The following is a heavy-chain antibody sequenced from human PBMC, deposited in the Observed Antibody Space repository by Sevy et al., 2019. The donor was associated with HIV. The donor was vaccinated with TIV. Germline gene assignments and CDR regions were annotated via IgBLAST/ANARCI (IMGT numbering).Heavy chain of an antibody. CDR3: ARAWSGPYGMDV. D-gene: IGHD3-3*01. V-gene: IGHV3-48*02. CDR1: GFTFSSYG. J-gene: IGHJ6*02. Sequence: GESLKISCAAPGFTFSSYGMNWVRQAPGKGLEWVSYIGSGSSTIYYAASVKGRFTISRDNAKSSLYLQMNSLRDEDTAVYYCARAWSGPYGMDVWGQGTTVTVSS. CDR2: IGSGSSTI.